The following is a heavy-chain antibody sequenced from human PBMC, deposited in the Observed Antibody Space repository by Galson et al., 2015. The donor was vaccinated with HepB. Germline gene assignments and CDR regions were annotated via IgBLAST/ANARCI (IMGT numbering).Heavy chain of an antibody. CDR3: AKDRGLSQVIAGPRWFDP. J-gene: IGHJ5*02. Sequence: SLRLSCAASGFTFSSYAMSWVRQAPGKGLEWVSAISGSGGSTYYADSVKGRFTISRDNSKNTLYLQMNSLRAEDTAVYYCAKDRGLSQVIAGPRWFDPWGQGTLVTVSS. D-gene: IGHD2-21*01. CDR1: GFTFSSYA. CDR2: ISGSGGST. V-gene: IGHV3-23*01.